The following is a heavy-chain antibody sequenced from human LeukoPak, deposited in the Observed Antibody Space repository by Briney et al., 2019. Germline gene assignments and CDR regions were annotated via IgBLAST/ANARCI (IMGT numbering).Heavy chain of an antibody. J-gene: IGHJ4*02. CDR2: ISHDGSNE. V-gene: IGHV3-30*03. CDR3: ASRFEWLSSFDY. Sequence: GGSLRLSCAASGFTFSNYAMHWVRQAPGKGLEWVALISHDGSNEYYGDSMKGRFTISRDNSRNTFYLQMNSLRAEDTAVYYCASRFEWLSSFDYWGQGTLVTVSS. CDR1: GFTFSNYA. D-gene: IGHD3-3*01.